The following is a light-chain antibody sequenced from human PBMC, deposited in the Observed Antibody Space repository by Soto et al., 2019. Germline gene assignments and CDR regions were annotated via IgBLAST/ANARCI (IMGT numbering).Light chain of an antibody. CDR3: TSFTSGSNPYV. Sequence: QSVLTQPASVSGSPGQSITISCAGTSSDVGGYNYVSWYQQLPGKAPQLVIYDVTHRPSGVSDRFSGSRSGNTASLTISGLQAEDEADYYCTSFTSGSNPYVLGNGTKVTVL. V-gene: IGLV2-14*03. J-gene: IGLJ1*01. CDR2: DVT. CDR1: SSDVGGYNY.